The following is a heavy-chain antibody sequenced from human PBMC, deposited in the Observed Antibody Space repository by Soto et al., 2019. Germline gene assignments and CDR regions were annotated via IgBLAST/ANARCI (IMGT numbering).Heavy chain of an antibody. Sequence: EVQLLESGGGLVQPGGSLRLSCAASGFTFSGYAMIWVRQAPGKGLEWVSGISGSGGSTYYADSVKGRFTISRDNFKNTLYLQMNSLRGEDTAVCYCAKDYPQKPIGDCSGGTCADYDNWGQGTLVTVSS. D-gene: IGHD2-15*01. CDR1: GFTFSGYA. V-gene: IGHV3-23*01. J-gene: IGHJ4*02. CDR2: ISGSGGST. CDR3: AKDYPQKPIGDCSGGTCADYDN.